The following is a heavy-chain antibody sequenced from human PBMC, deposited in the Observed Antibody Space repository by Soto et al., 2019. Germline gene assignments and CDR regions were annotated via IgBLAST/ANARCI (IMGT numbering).Heavy chain of an antibody. V-gene: IGHV3-33*01. CDR3: ARLGYCSGGSCYPSWFDP. CDR1: GFTFSSYG. Sequence: GGSLRLSCAASGFTFSSYGMHWVRQAPGKGLEWVAVIWYDGSNKYYADSVKGRFTISRDNSKNTLYLQMNSLRAEDTAVYYCARLGYCSGGSCYPSWFDPWGQGTLVTVSS. CDR2: IWYDGSNK. D-gene: IGHD2-15*01. J-gene: IGHJ5*02.